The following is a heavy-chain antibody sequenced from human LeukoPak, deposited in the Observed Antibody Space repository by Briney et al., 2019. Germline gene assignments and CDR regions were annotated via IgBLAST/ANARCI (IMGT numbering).Heavy chain of an antibody. D-gene: IGHD4/OR15-4a*01. CDR1: SGAIPSSC. V-gene: IGHV4-59*01. CDR3: ARAPTRCFCLC. Sequence: SETLTLPFTVLSGAIPSSCWTWFRQPPGKGLEWIGYIFYSGSTNYNPSLNSRVTISVDTSKNQFSLGLSSVAAADTAVYCCARAPTRCFCLCWGRRTLVSVSS. J-gene: IGHJ4*02. CDR2: IFYSGST.